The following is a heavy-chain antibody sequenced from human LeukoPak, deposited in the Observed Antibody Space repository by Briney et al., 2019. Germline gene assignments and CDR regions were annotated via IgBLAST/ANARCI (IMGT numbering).Heavy chain of an antibody. CDR3: ATDYSSSWYFDY. CDR2: FDPEDGET. Sequence: ASVKVSCKVSGYTLTELSMHWVRQAPGKGLEWMGGFDPEDGETIYAQKFQGRVTMTEDTSTDTAHMELSSLRSEDTAVYYCATDYSSSWYFDYWGQGTLVTVSS. V-gene: IGHV1-24*01. D-gene: IGHD6-13*01. J-gene: IGHJ4*02. CDR1: GYTLTELS.